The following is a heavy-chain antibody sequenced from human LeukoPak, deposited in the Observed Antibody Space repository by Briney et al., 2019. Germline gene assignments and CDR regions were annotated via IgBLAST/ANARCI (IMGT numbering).Heavy chain of an antibody. D-gene: IGHD2-15*01. CDR3: ATDRATQYFDY. V-gene: IGHV3-33*01. J-gene: IGHJ4*02. CDR1: GITFRNYG. CDR2: IWYDGSNK. Sequence: GVSLRLSCAASGITFRNYGMHWVRQAPGKGLEWVAVIWYDGSNKDYADSVKGRFTVSRENSRNTLFLQMNSPRVEDTAVYYCATDRATQYFDYWGQGTLVSVPS.